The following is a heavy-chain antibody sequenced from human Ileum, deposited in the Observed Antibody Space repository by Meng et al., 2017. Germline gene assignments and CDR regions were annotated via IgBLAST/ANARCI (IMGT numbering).Heavy chain of an antibody. CDR3: VRLGRWELLRGGLDV. J-gene: IGHJ6*02. Sequence: GESLKISCVASGFSLGSYWMHWVRQAPGKGLVWVSRINRDGSTTTYADSVKGRFTISRDNAKNMVYLQMNSLRAEDTAVYYCVRLGRWELLRGGLDVWGQGNMVTVSS. D-gene: IGHD1-26*01. CDR2: INRDGSTT. CDR1: GFSLGSYW. V-gene: IGHV3-74*03.